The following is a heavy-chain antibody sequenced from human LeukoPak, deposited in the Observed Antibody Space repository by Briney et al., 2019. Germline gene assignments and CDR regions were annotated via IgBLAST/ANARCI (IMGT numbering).Heavy chain of an antibody. D-gene: IGHD3-3*01. Sequence: ASVKVSCKASGYTFTGYYMHWVRQAPGQGLEWMGWINPNTGGTDYAQKFQGRVTMTRDTSISTAYMELSRLRSDDTAVYDCARALTAFWSGYTFDYWGQGTLVTVSS. J-gene: IGHJ4*02. CDR1: GYTFTGYY. CDR3: ARALTAFWSGYTFDY. V-gene: IGHV1-2*02. CDR2: INPNTGGT.